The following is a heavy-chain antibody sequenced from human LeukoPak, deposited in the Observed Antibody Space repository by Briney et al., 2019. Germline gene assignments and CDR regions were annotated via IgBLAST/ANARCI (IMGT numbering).Heavy chain of an antibody. D-gene: IGHD6-6*01. J-gene: IGHJ4*02. CDR1: GYTFTGYY. CDR2: INPNSGGT. CDR3: ARDTGSSSSGEGY. Sequence: ASVKVSCKASGYTFTGYYMHWVRQAPGQGLEWMGWINPNSGGTNYAQKFQGRVTMTRDTSISTAYMELSRLRSDDTAVYYCARDTGSSSSGEGYWGQGTLVTVSS. V-gene: IGHV1-2*02.